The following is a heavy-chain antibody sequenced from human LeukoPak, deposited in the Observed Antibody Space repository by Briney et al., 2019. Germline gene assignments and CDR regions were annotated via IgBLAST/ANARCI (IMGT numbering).Heavy chain of an antibody. V-gene: IGHV4-34*01. J-gene: IGHJ6*03. CDR3: ARRRPPRSPSQYYSSSMDV. CDR1: GGSFSGYY. Sequence: SETLSLTCAVYGGSFSGYYWSWIRQPPGKGLEWIGEINHSGSTNYNPSLKSRVTISVDPSQTQFPLHLSSVTAPPTAVYHCARRRPPRSPSQYYSSSMDVWAKGPTVPVPS. CDR2: INHSGST. D-gene: IGHD2-2*01.